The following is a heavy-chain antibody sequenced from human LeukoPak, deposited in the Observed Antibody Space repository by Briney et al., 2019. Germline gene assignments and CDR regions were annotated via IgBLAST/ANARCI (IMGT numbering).Heavy chain of an antibody. CDR2: INPNSGGT. Sequence: ASVKVSCKASGYTFTGYYMHWVRQAPGQGLEWMGWINPNSGGTNYAQKFQGWVTMTRDTSISTAYMELSRLRSDDTAVYYCARDGFFYYYDSSGYSLSYFDYRGQGTLVTVSS. CDR3: ARDGFFYYYDSSGYSLSYFDY. V-gene: IGHV1-2*04. D-gene: IGHD3-22*01. CDR1: GYTFTGYY. J-gene: IGHJ4*02.